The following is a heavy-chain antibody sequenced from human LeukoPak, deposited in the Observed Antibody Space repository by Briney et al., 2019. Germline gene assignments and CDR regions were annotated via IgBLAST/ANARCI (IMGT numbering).Heavy chain of an antibody. CDR2: ISSSGSTI. J-gene: IGHJ3*02. Sequence: GGSLRLSCAASGFTFSGYSMNWVRQAPGEGLEWVSYISSSGSTIYYADSVKGRFTISRDNAKNSLYLQMNSLRAEDTAVYYCARDYGDPYAFDIWGQGTMVTVSS. CDR1: GFTFSGYS. V-gene: IGHV3-48*04. CDR3: ARDYGDPYAFDI. D-gene: IGHD4-17*01.